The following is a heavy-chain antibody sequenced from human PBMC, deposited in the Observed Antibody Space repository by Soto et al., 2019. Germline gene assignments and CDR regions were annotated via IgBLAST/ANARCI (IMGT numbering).Heavy chain of an antibody. J-gene: IGHJ3*02. Sequence: QVQLQESGPGLVKPSETLSLTCTVSGGSISTSYCSWIRQPPGKGLEWIGFIYNRGSTNYNPSLKSRVTIXXDXSXXQFSLKVSSVTAADTAIYYCARDGGYAYGTDAFDIWGQGTMVTVSS. V-gene: IGHV4-59*01. CDR1: GGSISTSY. CDR3: ARDGGYAYGTDAFDI. D-gene: IGHD3-16*01. CDR2: IYNRGST.